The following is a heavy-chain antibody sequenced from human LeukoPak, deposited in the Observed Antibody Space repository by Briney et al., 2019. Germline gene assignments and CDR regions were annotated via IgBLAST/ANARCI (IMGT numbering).Heavy chain of an antibody. CDR1: GGSMSGNY. CDR2: IYSRGDT. J-gene: IGHJ5*02. CDR3: ASQGCSDPSCSVAWFDP. V-gene: IGHV4-4*07. Sequence: SETLSLTCAVSGGSMSGNYWNWIRQPAGKGLEWVGRIYSRGDTTYNPSLKSRLTMSIDTSKNLFSLSLSSVTAADTAVYYCASQGCSDPSCSVAWFDPRGQGTLVIVSS. D-gene: IGHD2-15*01.